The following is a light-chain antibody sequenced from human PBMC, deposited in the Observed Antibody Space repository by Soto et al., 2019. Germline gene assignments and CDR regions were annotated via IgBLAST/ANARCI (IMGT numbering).Light chain of an antibody. J-gene: IGKJ1*01. V-gene: IGKV4-1*01. Sequence: DIVMTQSPDSLAVSLGERAPINCKSSQSVLYTSNNKNYLAWYQQKPGQSPKLLIYWASTRESGVPDRFSGSGSGTDFTLTISSLQAEDVAVYYCQQYFISWTFGQGTKVDIK. CDR3: QQYFISWT. CDR1: QSVLYTSNNKNY. CDR2: WAS.